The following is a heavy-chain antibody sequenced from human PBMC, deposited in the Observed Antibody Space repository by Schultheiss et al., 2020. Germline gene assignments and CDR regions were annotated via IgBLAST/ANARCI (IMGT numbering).Heavy chain of an antibody. CDR2: MNPNSGNT. CDR1: GYTFTSYD. CDR3: ARGDGPQLAYGVNWFDP. V-gene: IGHV1-8*01. D-gene: IGHD6-13*01. Sequence: ASVKVSCKASGYTFTSYDINWVRQATGQGLEWMGWMNPNSGNTGYAQKFQGRVTMTRNTSISTAYMELSSLRSEDTAVYYCARGDGPQLAYGVNWFDPWGQGTLGTGYS. J-gene: IGHJ5*02.